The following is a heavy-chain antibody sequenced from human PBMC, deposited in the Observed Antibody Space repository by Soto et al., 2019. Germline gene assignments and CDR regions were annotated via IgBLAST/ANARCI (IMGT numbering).Heavy chain of an antibody. CDR3: ARAIVVVPAAIRAGYYMDV. V-gene: IGHV1-69*02. Sequence: ASVKVSCKASGGTFSSYTISWVRQAPGQGLEWMGRIIPILGIANYAQKFQGRVTITADKSTGTAYMELSSLRSEDTAVYYCARAIVVVPAAIRAGYYMDVWGKGTTVTVSS. CDR1: GGTFSSYT. D-gene: IGHD2-2*01. J-gene: IGHJ6*03. CDR2: IIPILGIA.